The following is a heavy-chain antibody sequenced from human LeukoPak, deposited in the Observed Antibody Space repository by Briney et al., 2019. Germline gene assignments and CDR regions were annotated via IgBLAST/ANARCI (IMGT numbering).Heavy chain of an antibody. J-gene: IGHJ3*02. Sequence: ASVKVSCKLSGHTLTELSMHWVREAPGKGLEWMGGFDPEHGEIVYAQKFQGRITLTEDTSTDTAYMNLSSLTSDDTAVYFCASDVIGLIKIVRRRFDSWGPGTMLTVSS. CDR3: ASDVIGLIKIVRRRFDS. CDR2: FDPEHGEI. CDR1: GHTLTELS. V-gene: IGHV1-24*01. D-gene: IGHD2-21*01.